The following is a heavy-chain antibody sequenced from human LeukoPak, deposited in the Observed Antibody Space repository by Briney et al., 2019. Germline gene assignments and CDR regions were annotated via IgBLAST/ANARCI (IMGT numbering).Heavy chain of an antibody. CDR3: AKPSSGWYDY. V-gene: IGHV3-23*01. D-gene: IGHD6-19*01. CDR2: ISGSDGST. CDR1: GFTFREFA. Sequence: PGGSLRPSCTSSGFTFREFAVSWFRQAPGKGLEWVSTISGSDGSTYYAESVKGRFTISRDNSKNTLYVQMNSLRAEDTAVYYCAKPSSGWYDYWGQGTLVTVSS. J-gene: IGHJ4*02.